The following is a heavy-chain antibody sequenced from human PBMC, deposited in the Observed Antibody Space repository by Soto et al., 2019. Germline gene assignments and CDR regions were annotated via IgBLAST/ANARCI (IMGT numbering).Heavy chain of an antibody. CDR3: ARGRGSSGWYSPFLLWDRPNGDLDY. V-gene: IGHV1-3*01. CDR2: INAGNGNT. J-gene: IGHJ4*02. CDR1: GYTFTSYA. D-gene: IGHD6-19*01. Sequence: ASVKVSCKASGYTFTSYAMHWVRQAPGQRLEWMGWINAGNGNTKYSQKFQGRVTITRDTSASTAYMKLSSLRSEDTAVYYCARGRGSSGWYSPFLLWDRPNGDLDYWGQGTLVTVSS.